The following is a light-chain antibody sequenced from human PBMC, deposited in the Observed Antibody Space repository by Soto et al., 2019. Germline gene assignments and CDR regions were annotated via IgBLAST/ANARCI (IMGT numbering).Light chain of an antibody. Sequence: QSVLTQPRSVSGSPGQSVTISCTGTSSDVGGYNYVSWYQQHPGKATKLMIYDVSKRPSGVPDRFSCSKSGNTASLTISGLQADDEADYYCCSYAGSYTWVFGGGTKLTVL. CDR1: SSDVGGYNY. CDR2: DVS. V-gene: IGLV2-11*01. J-gene: IGLJ3*02. CDR3: CSYAGSYTWV.